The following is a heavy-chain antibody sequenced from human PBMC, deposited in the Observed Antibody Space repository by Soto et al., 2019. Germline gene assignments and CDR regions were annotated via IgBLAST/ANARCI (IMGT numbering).Heavy chain of an antibody. CDR3: ARGRRDGYRYYFDY. CDR2: IIPIFGTA. V-gene: IGHV1-69*12. J-gene: IGHJ4*02. D-gene: IGHD5-12*01. Sequence: QVQLVQSGAEVKKPGSSVKVSCKASGGTFSSYAISWVRQAPGQGLEWMGGIIPIFGTANYAQKFQGRVTITADESTSTAYMELGSLRSEDTAVYYCARGRRDGYRYYFDYWGQGTLVTVSS. CDR1: GGTFSSYA.